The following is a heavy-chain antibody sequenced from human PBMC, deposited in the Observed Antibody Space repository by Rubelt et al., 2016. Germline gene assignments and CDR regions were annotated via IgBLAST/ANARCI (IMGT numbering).Heavy chain of an antibody. CDR2: SIIVGSP. V-gene: IGHV4-39*02. CDR1: VTPSALVIT. Sequence: QLQLQESGPGLVKPSETLSLTCTVSVTPSALVITIGAGSASPQGRGWSGLGVSIIVGSPTTTPPLKRLVTSTGDTSKNHASRKRRSGAAADLAVYYCARDGYDSGKYGMDVWGKGTTVTVSS. J-gene: IGHJ6*04. CDR3: ARDGYDSGKYGMDV. D-gene: IGHD3-9*01.